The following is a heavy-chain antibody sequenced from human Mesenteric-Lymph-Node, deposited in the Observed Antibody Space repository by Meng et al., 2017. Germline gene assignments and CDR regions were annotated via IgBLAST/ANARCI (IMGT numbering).Heavy chain of an antibody. CDR1: GDSMSIRSYY. CDR2: VHNSGST. CDR3: ASDIASSWFYF. V-gene: IGHV4-39*07. D-gene: IGHD6-13*01. Sequence: QRRLQESGPGRLQTSETLSLPCSVSGDSMSIRSYYWGWIRQPPGMGLEWIGAVHNSGSTSYNPSLKSRVTISVDMSRNQFSLKLTSVTAADTAMYFCASDIASSWFYFWGQGRLVTVSS. J-gene: IGHJ4*02.